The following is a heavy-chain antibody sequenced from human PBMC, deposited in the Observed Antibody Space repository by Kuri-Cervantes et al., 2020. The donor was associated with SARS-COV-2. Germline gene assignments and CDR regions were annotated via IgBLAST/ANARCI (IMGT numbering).Heavy chain of an antibody. Sequence: GESLKISCAASGFTFSSFGMHWVRQTPGKGLDWVAFIRYDGNSKFYADAVKGRFTISRDNSKNTLYLQMDNLRAEDRADYYCAKDLIAAAGNDYFYMDVWGTGTTVTVSS. V-gene: IGHV3-30*02. CDR1: GFTFSSFG. D-gene: IGHD6-13*01. CDR2: IRYDGNSK. J-gene: IGHJ6*03. CDR3: AKDLIAAAGNDYFYMDV.